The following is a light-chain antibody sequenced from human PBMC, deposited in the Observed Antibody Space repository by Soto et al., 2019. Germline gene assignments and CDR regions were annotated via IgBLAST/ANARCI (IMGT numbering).Light chain of an antibody. CDR2: GAS. CDR1: QSVSSSY. J-gene: IGKJ1*01. V-gene: IGKV3-20*01. Sequence: DIVLTQSPATLSLSPGERATLSCRASQSVSSSYLAWYQQKPGQAPRLLIYGASSRATGLPDRFSGSGSGTDFTLTISRLEPEDFATYYCLQDYTYPWTFGQGTKVEIK. CDR3: LQDYTYPWT.